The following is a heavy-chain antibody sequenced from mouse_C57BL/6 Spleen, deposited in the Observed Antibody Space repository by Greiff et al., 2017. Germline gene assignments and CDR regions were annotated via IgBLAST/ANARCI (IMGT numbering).Heavy chain of an antibody. CDR1: GFSLSTFGMG. CDR2: IWWDDDK. J-gene: IGHJ1*03. V-gene: IGHV8-8*01. CDR3: ARMNYGSSLWYFDV. Sequence: VPLKESGPGILQPSQTLCLTCSFSGFSLSTFGMGVGWIRQPSGKGLEWLAHIWWDDDKYYNPALKSRLTISKDTSKNQVFLKIANVDTADTATYYCARMNYGSSLWYFDVWGTGTTVTVSS. D-gene: IGHD1-1*01.